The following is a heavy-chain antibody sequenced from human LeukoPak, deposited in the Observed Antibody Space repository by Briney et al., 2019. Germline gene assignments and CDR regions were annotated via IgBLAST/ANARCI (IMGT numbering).Heavy chain of an antibody. CDR1: GGSFSGYY. D-gene: IGHD6-6*01. CDR2: INHSGST. J-gene: IGHJ6*03. V-gene: IGHV4-34*01. Sequence: PSETLSLTCAVYGGSFSGYYWSWIRQPPGKGLEWIGEINHSGSTNYNPSLKSRVTISVDTSKNQFSLKLSSVTAADTAVYYCARRPDYNYYYYMDVWGKGTTVTVSS. CDR3: ARRPDYNYYYYMDV.